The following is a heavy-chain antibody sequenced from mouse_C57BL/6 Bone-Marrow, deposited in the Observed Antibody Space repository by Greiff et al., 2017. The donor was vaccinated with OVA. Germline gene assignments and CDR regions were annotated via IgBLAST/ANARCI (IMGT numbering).Heavy chain of an antibody. D-gene: IGHD6-1*01. J-gene: IGHJ4*01. Sequence: EVQVVESGGGLVQPGGSLKLSCAASGFTFSDYYMYWVRQTPEKRLEWVAYISNGGGSTYYPDTVKGRFTISRDNAKNTLYLQMSRLKSEDTAMYYCASPLSHYYAMDYWGQGTSVTVSS. V-gene: IGHV5-12*01. CDR3: ASPLSHYYAMDY. CDR2: ISNGGGST. CDR1: GFTFSDYY.